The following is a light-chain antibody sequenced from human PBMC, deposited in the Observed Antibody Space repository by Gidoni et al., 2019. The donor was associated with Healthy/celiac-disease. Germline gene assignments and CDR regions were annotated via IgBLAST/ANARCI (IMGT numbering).Light chain of an antibody. CDR3: QPSYSTPRT. J-gene: IGKJ2*01. CDR1: QSISSY. Sequence: IQMTQSPSSLSASVGDRVTITCRASQSISSYLNWYQQKPGKAPKLLIYAASSLQRGVPSRFSGSGSGTDFTLTISSLQPEDFATYYCQPSYSTPRTFGQGTKLEIK. CDR2: AAS. V-gene: IGKV1-39*01.